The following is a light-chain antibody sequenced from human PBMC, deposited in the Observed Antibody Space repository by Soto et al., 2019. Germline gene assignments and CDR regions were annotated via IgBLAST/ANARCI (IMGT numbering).Light chain of an antibody. CDR1: QSVSSSY. V-gene: IGKV3-20*01. J-gene: IGKJ1*01. CDR2: GAS. CDR3: QQYGSSPWT. Sequence: ETVMTRSPATLSVSPGERATLSCRASQSVSSSYLAWYQQKPGQAPRLLIYGASSRATGIPDRFSGSGSGTDFTLTISRLEPEDFAVYYCQQYGSSPWTFGQGTKVDIK.